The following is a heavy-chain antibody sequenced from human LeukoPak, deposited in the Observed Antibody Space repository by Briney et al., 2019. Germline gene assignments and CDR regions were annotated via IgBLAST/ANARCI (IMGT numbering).Heavy chain of an antibody. CDR2: INHSGST. CDR3: ARRRLNGPNQIDY. D-gene: IGHD5-12*01. CDR1: GGSFSGYY. J-gene: IGHJ4*02. Sequence: SETLSLTCAVYGGSFSGYYWSWIRQPPGKGLEWIGEINHSGSTNYNPSLKSRVTISVDTSKNQFSLKLSPVTAADTAVYYCARRRLNGPNQIDYWGQGTLVTVSS. V-gene: IGHV4-34*01.